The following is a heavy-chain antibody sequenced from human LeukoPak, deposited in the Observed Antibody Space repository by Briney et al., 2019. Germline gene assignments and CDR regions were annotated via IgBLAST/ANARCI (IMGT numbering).Heavy chain of an antibody. Sequence: NRGGSLKISCQRSGYSFTSYWIGWVRQLPGKGLEWMVIIYPGDSDTRYSPSFQGQVTISADKSISTAYLQWSSLKASDTAMYYCANSRGYIYGIDYWGQGTLVTVSS. CDR2: IYPGDSDT. CDR1: GYSFTSYW. V-gene: IGHV5-51*01. J-gene: IGHJ4*02. D-gene: IGHD5-18*01. CDR3: ANSRGYIYGIDY.